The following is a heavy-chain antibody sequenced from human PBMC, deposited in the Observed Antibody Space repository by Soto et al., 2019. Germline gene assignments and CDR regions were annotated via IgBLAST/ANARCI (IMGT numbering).Heavy chain of an antibody. CDR2: ISGSGGST. V-gene: IGHV3-23*01. Sequence: TFSSYTMRWFRQAPGKGLEWVSAISGSGGSTYYADSVKGRFTISRDNAKNSLYLQMNSLRAEDTAVYYCARTKQLVPGYWGQGPLVTAPQ. CDR3: ARTKQLVPGY. J-gene: IGHJ4*02. D-gene: IGHD6-13*01. CDR1: TFSSYT.